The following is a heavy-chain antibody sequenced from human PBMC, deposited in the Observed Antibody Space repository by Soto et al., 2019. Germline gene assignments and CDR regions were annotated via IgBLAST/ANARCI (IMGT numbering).Heavy chain of an antibody. V-gene: IGHV3-23*01. CDR1: GGTFSSYA. Sequence: PGGSLRLSGAASGGTFSSYAMSCVRQAPGKGLEWVSAISGSGGSTYYADSVKGRFTISRDNSKNTLYLQMNSLRAEDTAVYYCANDEMATTDDYWGQGTLVTVSS. CDR3: ANDEMATTDDY. D-gene: IGHD5-12*01. J-gene: IGHJ4*02. CDR2: ISGSGGST.